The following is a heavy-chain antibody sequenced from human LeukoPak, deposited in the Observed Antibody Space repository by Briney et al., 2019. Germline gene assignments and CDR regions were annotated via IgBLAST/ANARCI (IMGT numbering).Heavy chain of an antibody. V-gene: IGHV1-8*01. D-gene: IGHD2-21*02. Sequence: ASVKVSCKASGYTFTSYDINWVRQATGQGLEWMGWMNPNSGNTGYAQKFQGRVTMTRNTSISTAYMELSSLRSEDTAVYYCARDECGGDCYDYYYYGMDVWGQGTTVTVSS. CDR2: MNPNSGNT. CDR3: ARDECGGDCYDYYYYGMDV. CDR1: GYTFTSYD. J-gene: IGHJ6*02.